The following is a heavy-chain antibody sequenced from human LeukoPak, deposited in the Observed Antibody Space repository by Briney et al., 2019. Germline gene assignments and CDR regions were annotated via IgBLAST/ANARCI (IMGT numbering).Heavy chain of an antibody. CDR2: IDPYTGNT. CDR1: GYTFVGYY. D-gene: IGHD5-12*01. Sequence: ASVKVSCKASGYTFVGYYLHWVRQAPGQGLEWMAWIDPYTGNTHYAQKFQGRITVSRDTSISTTYTELSWLTSDDTALCYCAREYSASEHWGQGTLVTVSS. V-gene: IGHV1-2*02. J-gene: IGHJ1*01. CDR3: AREYSASEH.